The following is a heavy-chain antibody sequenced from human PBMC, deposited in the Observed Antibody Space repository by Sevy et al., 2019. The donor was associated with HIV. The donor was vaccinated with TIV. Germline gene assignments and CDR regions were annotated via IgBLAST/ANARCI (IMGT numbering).Heavy chain of an antibody. CDR3: ARLCSGGSCDTHLPHYYYGMDV. CDR1: GFTFNMYW. CDR2: IKEDGSER. J-gene: IGHJ6*02. D-gene: IGHD2-15*01. V-gene: IGHV3-7*01. Sequence: GGSLRLSCAASGFTFNMYWMTWVRQAPGKGLEWVANIKEDGSERNYLDSVKGRFTISRDNAKESLYLQINSLRTEDTAVYYWARLCSGGSCDTHLPHYYYGMDVWGQGTTVTVSS.